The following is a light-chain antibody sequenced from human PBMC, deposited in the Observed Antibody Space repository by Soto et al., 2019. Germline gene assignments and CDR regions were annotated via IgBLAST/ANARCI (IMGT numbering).Light chain of an antibody. Sequence: DIQMTQSPYTLSGSVGDSATITCRASQTISSWLAWYQQKPVKAPKLLIYKASTLKSGVPSRFSGSGSGTEFTLTISSLQPDDFATYYCQHYNSYSEAFGQGTKVDIK. CDR3: QHYNSYSEA. J-gene: IGKJ1*01. V-gene: IGKV1-5*03. CDR1: QTISSW. CDR2: KAS.